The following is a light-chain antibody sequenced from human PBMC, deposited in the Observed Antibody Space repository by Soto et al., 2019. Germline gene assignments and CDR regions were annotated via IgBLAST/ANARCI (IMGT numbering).Light chain of an antibody. J-gene: IGLJ2*01. CDR1: SSDVGCYNY. Sequence: QSVLTQPPSASGSPGQSVTISCTGTSSDVGCYNYVSWYQQHPGKAPKLMIYEVSKRPSGVPDRFSGSKSGNTASLTVSGLQAEDEADYYCSSYAGSNPLFGGGTKLTVL. CDR3: SSYAGSNPL. V-gene: IGLV2-8*01. CDR2: EVS.